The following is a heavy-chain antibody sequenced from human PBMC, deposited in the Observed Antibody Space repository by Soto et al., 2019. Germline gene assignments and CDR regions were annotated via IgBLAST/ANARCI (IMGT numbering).Heavy chain of an antibody. CDR2: TYYRSRWYN. Sequence: SQTLSLTCAISGDSVSSNSAAWNWIRQSPSGGLEWLGRTYYRSRWYNDYAVSVRSRITINPDTSKNQFSLHLNSVTPEDTAVYYRARGGFSSPDPCSGGSCYAFDIWGQGTMVTVSS. CDR3: ARGGFSSPDPCSGGSCYAFDI. CDR1: GDSVSSNSAA. D-gene: IGHD2-15*01. J-gene: IGHJ3*02. V-gene: IGHV6-1*01.